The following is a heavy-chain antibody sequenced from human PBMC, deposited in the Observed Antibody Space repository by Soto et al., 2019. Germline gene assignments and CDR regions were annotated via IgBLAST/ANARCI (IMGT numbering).Heavy chain of an antibody. CDR2: ISSDGSNK. D-gene: IGHD1-26*01. CDR1: GFIYRSYS. J-gene: IGHJ6*02. CDR3: ARGFNSGSFLMAV. Sequence: GGSLILSCASSGFIYRSYSIHWVRQAPGKGLEWVAFISSDGSNKYDADSVKGRFTISRDSSKHTLYLQMNSLRAEDTAVYYCARGFNSGSFLMAVWGQGTTVTVSS. V-gene: IGHV3-30*04.